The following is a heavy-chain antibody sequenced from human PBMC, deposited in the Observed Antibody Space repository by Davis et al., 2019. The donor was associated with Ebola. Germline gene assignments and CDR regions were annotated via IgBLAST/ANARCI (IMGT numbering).Heavy chain of an antibody. V-gene: IGHV3-9*01. D-gene: IGHD2-15*01. CDR1: GFTFDDYA. CDR3: AGSGTYYIDY. Sequence: LKISFAASGFTFDDYAIHWVRQAPGKGPEWVSGISWNSGSIGYADSVKGRFTISRDNAKNSLYLQMNSLRAEDTALYYCAGSGTYYIDYWGQGTLVTVSS. CDR2: ISWNSGSI. J-gene: IGHJ4*02.